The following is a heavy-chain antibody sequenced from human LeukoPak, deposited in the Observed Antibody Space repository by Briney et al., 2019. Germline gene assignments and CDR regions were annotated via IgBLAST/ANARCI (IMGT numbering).Heavy chain of an antibody. V-gene: IGHV4-39*01. D-gene: IGHD3-22*01. CDR1: GGSIGSSSYY. CDR2: IYYSGST. CDR3: ARLGYYDSSALP. J-gene: IGHJ5*02. Sequence: SETLSLTCTVSGGSIGSSSYYWGWIRQPPGKGLEWIGSIYYSGSTYYNPSLKSRVTISVDTSKNQFSLKLSSVTAADTAVYYCARLGYYDSSALPWGQGTLVTASS.